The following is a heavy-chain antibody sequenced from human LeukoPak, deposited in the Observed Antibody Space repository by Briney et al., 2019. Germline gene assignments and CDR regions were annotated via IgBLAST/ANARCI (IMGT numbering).Heavy chain of an antibody. D-gene: IGHD5-12*01. Sequence: ASVKVSCKASGYSFTSHYMHWVRQAPGQGLEWMGLINPRGTSTIYAEKFQTRLTITTDTSASTAYMELNSLTSDDMAIYYCARGAAGSHYWFFDLWGRGTLVTVSS. CDR1: GYSFTSHY. CDR3: ARGAAGSHYWFFDL. CDR2: INPRGTST. J-gene: IGHJ2*01. V-gene: IGHV1-46*01.